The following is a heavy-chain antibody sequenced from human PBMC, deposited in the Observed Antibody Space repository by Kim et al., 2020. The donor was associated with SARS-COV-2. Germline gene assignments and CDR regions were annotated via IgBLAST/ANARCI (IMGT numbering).Heavy chain of an antibody. Sequence: SETLSLTCTVSGYSTGSHYYWGWIRQPPGKGLEWIGSVSHTGRTYYDPSLKSRAAISLDTSKNQFSLIVSSVTAADTAVYYCARSTGTENDYWGQGTLVAVSS. D-gene: IGHD2-8*02. J-gene: IGHJ4*02. CDR2: VSHTGRT. V-gene: IGHV4-38-2*02. CDR1: GYSTGSHYY. CDR3: ARSTGTENDY.